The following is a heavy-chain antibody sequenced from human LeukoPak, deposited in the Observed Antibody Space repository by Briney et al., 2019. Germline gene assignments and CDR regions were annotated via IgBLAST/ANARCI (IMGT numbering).Heavy chain of an antibody. Sequence: ASVKVSCKASGGTFSSYAISWVRQAPGQGLEWMGGIIPIFGTANYAQKFQGRVTITADESTSTAYMELSSLRSEDTAVYYCAKWGADWHAFDIWGQGTLVTVSS. V-gene: IGHV1-69*01. CDR3: AKWGADWHAFDI. CDR1: GGTFSSYA. CDR2: IIPIFGTA. D-gene: IGHD3-9*01. J-gene: IGHJ3*02.